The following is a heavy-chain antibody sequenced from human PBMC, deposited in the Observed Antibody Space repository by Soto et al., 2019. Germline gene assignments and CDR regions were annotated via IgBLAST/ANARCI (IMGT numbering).Heavy chain of an antibody. V-gene: IGHV1-8*01. CDR3: ARGQAVAGGYYYYYGMDV. D-gene: IGHD6-19*01. CDR1: GYTFTSYD. J-gene: IGHJ6*02. CDR2: MNPNSGNT. Sequence: ASVKVSCKASGYTFTSYDINWVRQATGQGLEWMGWMNPNSGNTGYAQKFQGRVTMTRNTSISTAYMELSSLRSEDTAVYYCARGQAVAGGYYYYYGMDVWGQGTTVTVSS.